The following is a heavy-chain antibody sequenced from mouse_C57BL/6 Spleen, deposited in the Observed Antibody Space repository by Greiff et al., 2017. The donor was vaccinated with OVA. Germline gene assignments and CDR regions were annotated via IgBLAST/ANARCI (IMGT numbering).Heavy chain of an antibody. CDR2: IHPNSGST. J-gene: IGHJ2*01. Sequence: QVQLQQPGAELVKPGASVKLSCKASGYTFTSYWMHWVKQRPGQGLEWIGMIHPNSGSTNYNEKFKSKATLTVDKSSSTAYMQLSSLTSEDSAGYYCARETPYYFDYWGQGTTLTVSS. CDR3: ARETPYYFDY. CDR1: GYTFTSYW. V-gene: IGHV1-64*01.